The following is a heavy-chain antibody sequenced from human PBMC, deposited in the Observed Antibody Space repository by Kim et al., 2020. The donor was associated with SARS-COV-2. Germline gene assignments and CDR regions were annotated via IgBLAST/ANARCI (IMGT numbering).Heavy chain of an antibody. CDR2: IYYSGST. J-gene: IGHJ4*02. V-gene: IGHV4-39*07. CDR1: GGSISSSSYY. D-gene: IGHD3-22*01. CDR3: ARGGFPYYYDSSGYFFDY. Sequence: SETLSLTCTVSGGSISSSSYYWGWIRQPPGKGLEWIGSIYYSGSTYYNPSLKSRVTISVDTSKNQFSLKLSSVTAADTAVYYCARGGFPYYYDSSGYFFDYWGQGTLVTVSS.